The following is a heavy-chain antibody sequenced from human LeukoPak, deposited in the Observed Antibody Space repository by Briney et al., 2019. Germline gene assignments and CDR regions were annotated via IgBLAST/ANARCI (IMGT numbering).Heavy chain of an antibody. CDR1: GGSMSSGSYS. J-gene: IGHJ6*02. V-gene: IGHV4-30-2*01. D-gene: IGHD2-2*01. CDR3: ASTHCASPSCYSYYYSGLDV. CDR2: IYHSGST. Sequence: SETLSLTCTVSGGSMSSGSYSWSWIRQPPGKGLEWIGYIYHSGSTYYNPSLKSRVTISVDRSKKQFSLKLSSVTAADTAVYYCASTHCASPSCYSYYYSGLDVWGQGTTVIVSS.